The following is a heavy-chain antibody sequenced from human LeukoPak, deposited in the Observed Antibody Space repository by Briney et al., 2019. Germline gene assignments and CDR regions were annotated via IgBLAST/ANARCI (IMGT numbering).Heavy chain of an antibody. CDR1: GYTFTAYY. Sequence: ASVKVSXKASGYTFTAYYVHWVRQAPGQGLEWMGWINPNIGGTNYAQKFQGRVTMTRDTSISTAYMELSRLRSDDTAAYYCARIREWASTVGAFDYWGQGALVTVSS. J-gene: IGHJ4*01. CDR3: ARIREWASTVGAFDY. CDR2: INPNIGGT. V-gene: IGHV1-2*02. D-gene: IGHD4-23*01.